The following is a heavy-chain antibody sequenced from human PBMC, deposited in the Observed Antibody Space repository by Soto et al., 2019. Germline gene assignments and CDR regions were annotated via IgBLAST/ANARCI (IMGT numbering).Heavy chain of an antibody. Sequence: EVHLVESGGGLVQPGGSLRLSCAASRFTFSNYWMTWVRQAPGKGLEWVATIKQDGSERYYVDSVKGRFTISRDNAKNSLYLQMSSLRAEDTAVYYCAGCSGWYFPYWGQGTLVTVSS. CDR3: AGCSGWYFPY. CDR1: RFTFSNYW. V-gene: IGHV3-7*05. D-gene: IGHD6-19*01. J-gene: IGHJ4*02. CDR2: IKQDGSER.